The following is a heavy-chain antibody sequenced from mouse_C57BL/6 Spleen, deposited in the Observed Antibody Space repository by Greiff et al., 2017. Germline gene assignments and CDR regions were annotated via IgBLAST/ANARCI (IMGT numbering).Heavy chain of an antibody. V-gene: IGHV2-5*01. CDR2: IWRGGST. D-gene: IGHD1-1*01. Sequence: VKLMESGPGLVQPSQSLSITCTVSGFSLTSYGVHWVRQSPGKGLEWLGVIWRGGSTDYNAAFMSRLSITKDNSKSQVFFKMNSLQADDTAIYYCAKVYYGSSLPGAMDYWGQGTSVTVSS. CDR1: GFSLTSYG. CDR3: AKVYYGSSLPGAMDY. J-gene: IGHJ4*01.